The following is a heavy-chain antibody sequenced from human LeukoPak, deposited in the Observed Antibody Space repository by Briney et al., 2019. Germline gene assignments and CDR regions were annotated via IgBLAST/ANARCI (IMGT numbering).Heavy chain of an antibody. CDR2: ISDSGGST. J-gene: IGHJ4*02. Sequence: PGGSLRLSCVASGLTFSSYGMSWVRQAPGKELEWVSAISDSGGSTYYADSVKGRFTISRDNSKNTLYLQMNSLRAEDTAVYYCARDSNSGSGSYYDYWGQGTLVTVSS. CDR3: ARDSNSGSGSYYDY. V-gene: IGHV3-23*01. CDR1: GLTFSSYG. D-gene: IGHD3-10*01.